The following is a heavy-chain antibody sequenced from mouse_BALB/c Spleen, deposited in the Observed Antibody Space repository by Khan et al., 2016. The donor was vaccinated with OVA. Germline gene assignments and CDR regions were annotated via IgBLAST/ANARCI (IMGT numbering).Heavy chain of an antibody. Sequence: EVELVESGGDLVKPGGSLKLSCAASGFTFGSYSMSWVRQTPDKRLEWVASISTGGAYTYYPDSVKGRFTISRANSNNTLYLQMNDIKSTDTDMYSCEDDLTGSIDYWGQGTLVTVSA. CDR2: ISTGGAYT. CDR3: EDDLTGSIDY. D-gene: IGHD4-1*01. J-gene: IGHJ3*01. CDR1: GFTFGSYS. V-gene: IGHV5-6*01.